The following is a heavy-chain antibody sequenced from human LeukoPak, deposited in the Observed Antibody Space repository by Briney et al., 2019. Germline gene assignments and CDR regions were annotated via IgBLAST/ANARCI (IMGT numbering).Heavy chain of an antibody. Sequence: PSETLSLTCAVSGGSISGGDYSWSWIRQPAGKGLEWIGRIYTSGSTNYNPSLKSRVTISVDTSKNQFSLKLSSVTAADTAVYYCARRSAVVRGAYYFDYWGQGTLVTVSS. CDR1: GGSISGGDYS. D-gene: IGHD3-10*01. CDR2: IYTSGST. V-gene: IGHV4-61*02. J-gene: IGHJ4*02. CDR3: ARRSAVVRGAYYFDY.